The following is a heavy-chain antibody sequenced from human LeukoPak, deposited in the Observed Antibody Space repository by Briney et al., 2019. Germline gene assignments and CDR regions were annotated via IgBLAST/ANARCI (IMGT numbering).Heavy chain of an antibody. CDR2: INPNSGGT. J-gene: IGHJ6*02. D-gene: IGHD3-9*01. CDR3: ARADDISPRYYYGMDV. Sequence: ASVKVSCKASGYTFTGYYMHWVRQAPGQGLEWMGWINPNSGGTNYAQKFQGWVTMTRDTSISTAYMELSRLRSDDTAVYFCARADDISPRYYYGMDVWGPGTTVSVSS. V-gene: IGHV1-2*04. CDR1: GYTFTGYY.